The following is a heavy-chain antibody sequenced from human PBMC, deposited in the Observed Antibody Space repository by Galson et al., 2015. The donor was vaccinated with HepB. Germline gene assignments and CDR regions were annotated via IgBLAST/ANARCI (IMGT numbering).Heavy chain of an antibody. V-gene: IGHV3-30-3*01. CDR2: ISYDGSNK. D-gene: IGHD3-22*01. Sequence: SLRLSCAASGFTFSSYAMHWVRQAPGKGLEWVAVISYDGSNKYYADSVKGRFTTSRDNSKNTLYLQMNSLRAEDTAVYYCAREFEAVEPYYYDSSGYFRLKPHGAFDIWGQGTMVTVSS. CDR3: AREFEAVEPYYYDSSGYFRLKPHGAFDI. J-gene: IGHJ3*02. CDR1: GFTFSSYA.